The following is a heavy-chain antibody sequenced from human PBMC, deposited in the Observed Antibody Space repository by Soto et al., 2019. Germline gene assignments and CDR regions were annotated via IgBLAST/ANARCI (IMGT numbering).Heavy chain of an antibody. CDR1: GYTFTSYG. V-gene: IGHV1-18*01. D-gene: IGHD6-13*01. Sequence: ASVKVSCKASGYTFTSYGISWVRQAPGQGLEWMGWISAYNGNTNYAQKLQGRVTMTTDTSTSTAYMELRSLRSDDTAVYYCARDVVFKYSSSWYLDYWGQGTLVTVSS. J-gene: IGHJ4*02. CDR2: ISAYNGNT. CDR3: ARDVVFKYSSSWYLDY.